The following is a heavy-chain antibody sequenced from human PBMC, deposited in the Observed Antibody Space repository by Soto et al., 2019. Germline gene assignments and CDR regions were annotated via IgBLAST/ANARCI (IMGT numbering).Heavy chain of an antibody. CDR1: GGSISTYY. J-gene: IGHJ5*02. Sequence: PSETLSLTCTVSGGSISTYYWSWIRQPPGKGLEWIGYIYYDGSTSYNPSLRSRVTISVDTSKNQFSLILSSVTSADTAVYYCARDGTSNYDSSGYSNWFDPWGQGTLVTVSS. D-gene: IGHD3-22*01. CDR3: ARDGTSNYDSSGYSNWFDP. V-gene: IGHV4-59*01. CDR2: IYYDGST.